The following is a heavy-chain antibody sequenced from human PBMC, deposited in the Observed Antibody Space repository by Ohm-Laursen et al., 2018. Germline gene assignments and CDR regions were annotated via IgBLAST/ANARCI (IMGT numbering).Heavy chain of an antibody. J-gene: IGHJ6*02. D-gene: IGHD3-10*01. CDR2: IWHDGSNK. V-gene: IGHV3-33*01. CDR1: GFTFSSYG. CDR3: ARSGRSDYGMDV. Sequence: SLRLSCSASGFTFSSYGMHWVRQAPGKGLEWVAVIWHDGSNKYYADSVKGRFTISRDNSKNTLYLQMNSLRAEDTAVYYRARSGRSDYGMDVWGQGTTVTVAS.